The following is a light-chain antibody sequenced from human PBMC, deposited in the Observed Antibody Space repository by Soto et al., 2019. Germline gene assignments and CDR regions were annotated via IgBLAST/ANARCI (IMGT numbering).Light chain of an antibody. Sequence: DIHLTQSPSSLSASVGDRVTITCRASQNIDMYLSWYQQKPGRAPKLLIYAASTLQNGVPSRFSGSGSGTHFSLTISGLQPEDFATYYCQQSYSSPPLTFGAGTKVEIK. CDR3: QQSYSSPPLT. V-gene: IGKV1-39*01. CDR2: AAS. CDR1: QNIDMY. J-gene: IGKJ4*01.